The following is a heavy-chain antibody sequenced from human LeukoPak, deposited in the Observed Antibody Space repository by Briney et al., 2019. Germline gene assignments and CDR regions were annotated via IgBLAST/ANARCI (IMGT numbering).Heavy chain of an antibody. CDR1: RGTFSNYA. J-gene: IGHJ4*02. CDR2: IIPTLEIA. D-gene: IGHD6-13*01. Sequence: SVTVSCMASRGTFSNYAISWLRQAPGQGLEWMGRIIPTLEIANYAQKFQGRVTITADKSTSTAYMELSSLRPEDTAVYYCARVISGSWLWFWGQGTLVTVSS. V-gene: IGHV1-69*04. CDR3: ARVISGSWLWF.